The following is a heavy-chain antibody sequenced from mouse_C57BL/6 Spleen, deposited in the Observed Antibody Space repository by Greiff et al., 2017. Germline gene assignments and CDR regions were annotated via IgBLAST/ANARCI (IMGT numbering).Heavy chain of an antibody. J-gene: IGHJ2*01. CDR3: ARRGDGYYFDY. Sequence: DVKLVESGGGLVKPGGSLKLSCAASGFTFSSYTMSWVRQTPEKRLEWVATISGGGGNTYYPDSVMGRFTISRDNAKNTLYLQMSSLRSEDTALYYCARRGDGYYFDYWGQGTTLTVSS. D-gene: IGHD2-3*01. CDR2: ISGGGGNT. CDR1: GFTFSSYT. V-gene: IGHV5-9*01.